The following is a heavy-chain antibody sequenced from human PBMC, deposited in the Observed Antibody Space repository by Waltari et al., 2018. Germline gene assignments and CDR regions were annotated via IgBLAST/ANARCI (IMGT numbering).Heavy chain of an antibody. D-gene: IGHD3-3*01. CDR2: IYHSGST. Sequence: VQLQESGPGLVKPSETLSLTCAVSGYSISRGYYWGWIRQPPGKGLEWIGSIYHSGSTYYNPSLKSRVTISVDTSKNQFSLKLSSVTAADTAVYYCARSFLARAPFDYWGQGTLVTVSS. CDR1: GYSISRGYY. J-gene: IGHJ4*02. CDR3: ARSFLARAPFDY. V-gene: IGHV4-38-2*01.